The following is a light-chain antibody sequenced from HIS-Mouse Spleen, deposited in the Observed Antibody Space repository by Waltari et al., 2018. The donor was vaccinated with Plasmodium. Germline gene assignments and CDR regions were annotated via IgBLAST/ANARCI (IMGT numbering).Light chain of an antibody. CDR2: AAS. Sequence: DIQLTQSPSFLSASVRDRVTITCRASQGLSSYLAWYQQKPGKAPKLLIYAASTLQSGVPSRFSGSGSGTEFTLTISSLQPEDFATYCCQQLNSYPYTFGQGTKLEIK. V-gene: IGKV1-9*01. CDR1: QGLSSY. CDR3: QQLNSYPYT. J-gene: IGKJ2*01.